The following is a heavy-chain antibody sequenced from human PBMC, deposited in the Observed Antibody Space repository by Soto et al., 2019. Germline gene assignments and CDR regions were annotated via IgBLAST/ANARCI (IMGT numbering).Heavy chain of an antibody. V-gene: IGHV3-30-3*01. D-gene: IGHD3-22*01. J-gene: IGHJ2*01. CDR2: ISYDGSNK. Sequence: QVQLVESGGGVVQPGRSLRLSCAASGFTFSSYAMHWVRQAPGKGLEWVAVISYDGSNKYYANSMKGRFTISRDNSKNTLYLQINSLRAEDTAVYYYAREEDYYDSSGTHWYFDLWGRGTLVTVSS. CDR3: AREEDYYDSSGTHWYFDL. CDR1: GFTFSSYA.